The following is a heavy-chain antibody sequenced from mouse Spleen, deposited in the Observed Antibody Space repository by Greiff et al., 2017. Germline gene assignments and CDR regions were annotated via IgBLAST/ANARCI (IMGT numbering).Heavy chain of an antibody. CDR3: ARGYDGIYAMDY. D-gene: IGHD2-2*01. V-gene: IGHV1-55*01. CDR1: GYTFTSYW. Sequence: QVHVKQPGAELVKPGASVKMSCKASGYTFTSYWITWVKQRPGQGLEWIGDIYPGSGSTNYNEKFKSKATLTVDTSSSTAYMQLSSLTSEDSAVYYCARGYDGIYAMDYWGQGTSVTVSS. CDR2: IYPGSGST. J-gene: IGHJ4*01.